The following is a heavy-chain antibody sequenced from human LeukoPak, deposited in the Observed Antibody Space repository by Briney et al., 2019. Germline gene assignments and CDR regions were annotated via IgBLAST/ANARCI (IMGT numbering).Heavy chain of an antibody. D-gene: IGHD2-2*01. CDR1: GYSFSNFA. Sequence: ASVKLSCKASGYSFSNFAMHWVRQAPGQRLEWMGWINGGNGNTKYSQDFQGRVTFTRDISATTAYMELSSLISEDRAVYYCARLYCSTTTCFLSDWGQGTLVTVSS. J-gene: IGHJ1*01. V-gene: IGHV1-3*03. CDR2: INGGNGNT. CDR3: ARLYCSTTTCFLSD.